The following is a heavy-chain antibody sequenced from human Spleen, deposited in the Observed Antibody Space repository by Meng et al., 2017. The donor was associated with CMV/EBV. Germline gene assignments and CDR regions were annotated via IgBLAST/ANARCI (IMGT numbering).Heavy chain of an antibody. CDR2: VSWNGDII. Sequence: GGSLRLSCTASGFTYDDYAMHWVRQAPGKGLEWVAGVSWNGDIIGYADSVKGRFTISRDNAKNSLSLQMNSLRAEDTAVYYCARDLAVDYSSRWYGFDYWGQGMLVTVSS. J-gene: IGHJ4*02. CDR1: GFTYDDYA. V-gene: IGHV3-9*01. D-gene: IGHD6-13*01. CDR3: ARDLAVDYSSRWYGFDY.